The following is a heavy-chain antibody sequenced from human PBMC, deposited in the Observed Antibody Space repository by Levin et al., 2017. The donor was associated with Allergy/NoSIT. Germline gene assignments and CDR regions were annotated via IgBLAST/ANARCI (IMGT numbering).Heavy chain of an antibody. J-gene: IGHJ4*02. Sequence: ASVKVSCKASGYTFTSYAMHWVRQAPGQRLEWMGWINAGNGNTKYSQKFQGRVTITRDTSASTAYMELSSLRSEDTAVYYCARDPIAVAGTGPKFDYWGQGTLVTVSS. CDR3: ARDPIAVAGTGPKFDY. D-gene: IGHD6-19*01. V-gene: IGHV1-3*01. CDR1: GYTFTSYA. CDR2: INAGNGNT.